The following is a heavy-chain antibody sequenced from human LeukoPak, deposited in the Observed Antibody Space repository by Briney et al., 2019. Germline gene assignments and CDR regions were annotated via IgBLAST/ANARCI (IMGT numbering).Heavy chain of an antibody. CDR2: IYPGDSDT. Sequence: GESLKISCQASGYSFTSSWIGWVRQMPGKGLEWMGIIYPGDSDTTYSPSFQGQVTISADKSISTAYLQWSSLKASDTAMYYCAGTTLTKNWFDPWGQGTLVTVSS. CDR3: AGTTLTKNWFDP. V-gene: IGHV5-51*01. J-gene: IGHJ5*02. D-gene: IGHD1-1*01. CDR1: GYSFTSSW.